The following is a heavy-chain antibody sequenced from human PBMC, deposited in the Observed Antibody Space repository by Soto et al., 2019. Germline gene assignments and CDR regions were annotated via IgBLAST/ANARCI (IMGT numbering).Heavy chain of an antibody. J-gene: IGHJ4*02. V-gene: IGHV3-33*06. CDR1: GFIFSNYG. CDR3: AKEVMAPTHYFDY. Sequence: QVQLVESGGGVVRPGRALRLSCAASGFIFSNYGMHWVRQAAGKGLEWVAVIWYDGTNKYYADSVKGRFTISRDNSKNTLYLQMNSLRAEDTAVYYCAKEVMAPTHYFDYWGQGTLVTVSS. CDR2: IWYDGTNK. D-gene: IGHD2-21*01.